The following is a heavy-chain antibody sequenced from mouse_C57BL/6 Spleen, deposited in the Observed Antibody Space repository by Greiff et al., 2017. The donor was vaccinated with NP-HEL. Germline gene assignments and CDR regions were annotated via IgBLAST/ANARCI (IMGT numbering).Heavy chain of an antibody. Sequence: EVKLMESGGGLVKPGGSLKLSCAASGFTFSDYGMHWVRQAPEKGLEWVAYISSGSSTIYYADTVKGRFTISRDNAKNTLFLQMTSLRSEDTAMYYCARGGLRRYFDVWGTGTTVTVSS. CDR3: ARGGLRRYFDV. D-gene: IGHD2-2*01. CDR2: ISSGSSTI. J-gene: IGHJ1*03. CDR1: GFTFSDYG. V-gene: IGHV5-17*01.